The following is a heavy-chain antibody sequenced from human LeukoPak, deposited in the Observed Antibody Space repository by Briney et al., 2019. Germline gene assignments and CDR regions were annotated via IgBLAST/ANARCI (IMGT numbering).Heavy chain of an antibody. V-gene: IGHV3-30*18. D-gene: IGHD2-15*01. Sequence: GGSLRLSCAASGFTFSSYGMHWVRQAPGKGLEWVAVISYDGSNKYYADSVKGRFTISRDNSKNTLYLQMNSLRAEDTAVYYCAKRAVVVAAKFGNYFDYWGQGTLVTFSS. J-gene: IGHJ4*02. CDR3: AKRAVVVAAKFGNYFDY. CDR2: ISYDGSNK. CDR1: GFTFSSYG.